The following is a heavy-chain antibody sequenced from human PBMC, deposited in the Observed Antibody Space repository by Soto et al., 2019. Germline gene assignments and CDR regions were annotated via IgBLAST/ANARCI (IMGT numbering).Heavy chain of an antibody. CDR3: AREENCRGGTCYSEYFHH. CDR2: VNPSGGSA. V-gene: IGHV1-46*01. J-gene: IGHJ1*01. CDR1: GYIFTAYS. D-gene: IGHD2-15*01. Sequence: QVQLVQSGAEVKKPGASVKVSCKTSGYIFTAYSMHWVRQAPGQGLEWMGVVNPSGGSAHYAQSFEGRVTLTRDTSTSTFYMELSSLRSEDTAVYYCAREENCRGGTCYSEYFHHXGQGTXVTDSS.